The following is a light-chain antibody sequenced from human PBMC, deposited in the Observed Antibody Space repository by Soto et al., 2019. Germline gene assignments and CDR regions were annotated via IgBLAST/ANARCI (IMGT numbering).Light chain of an antibody. Sequence: ETVLTQSPATLSLSPGERATLSCRASQSVSSYLAWYQHKPGQAPRLLIYDASNRATGIPARFSGSGSGADFTLTISSLEPEDFAVYYCQQRTDWPPAVTFGQGTRLEIK. CDR2: DAS. CDR1: QSVSSY. V-gene: IGKV3-11*01. J-gene: IGKJ5*01. CDR3: QQRTDWPPAVT.